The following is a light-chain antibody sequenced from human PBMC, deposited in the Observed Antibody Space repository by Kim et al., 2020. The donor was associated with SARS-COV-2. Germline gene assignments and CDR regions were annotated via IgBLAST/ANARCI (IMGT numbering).Light chain of an antibody. J-gene: IGKJ4*01. CDR2: DAS. CDR1: QTVSTSY. CDR3: QQYASSPTT. Sequence: PGESATRSCRASQTVSTSYLAWYQQKPGQAPRLLINDASRRATGIPDRFSGSGSGTDFTLTISRLEPEDFAVYYCQQYASSPTTFGGGTKVDIK. V-gene: IGKV3-20*01.